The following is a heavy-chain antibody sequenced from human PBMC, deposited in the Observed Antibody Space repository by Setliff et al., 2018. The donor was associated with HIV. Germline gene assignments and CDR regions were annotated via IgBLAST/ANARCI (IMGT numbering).Heavy chain of an antibody. J-gene: IGHJ6*02. Sequence: SETLSLTCTVSGDSIRNGAYYWGWIRQPPGKGLEWIGEINQSGGINYTPCLKSRVTISTGTYKNQFSLTVRSVTAAATAVYYCASDTRTMVRGVMFVPTESYLGMDVWGQGTTVTVSS. V-gene: IGHV4-39*07. CDR1: GDSIRNGAYY. D-gene: IGHD3-10*01. CDR3: ASDTRTMVRGVMFVPTESYLGMDV. CDR2: INQSGGI.